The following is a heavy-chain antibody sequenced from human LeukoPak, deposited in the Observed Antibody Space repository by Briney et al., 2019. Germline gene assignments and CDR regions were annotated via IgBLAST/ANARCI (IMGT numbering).Heavy chain of an antibody. CDR2: ISSSGSTI. V-gene: IGHV3-48*03. D-gene: IGHD2-2*01. CDR3: ARGCSSTSCYVDWFDP. J-gene: IGHJ5*02. CDR1: GFSFSSYE. Sequence: GGSLRLSCAASGFSFSSYEMNWVRQAPGKGLEWVSYISSSGSTIYYADSVKGRFTISRDNAKNSLYLQMNSLRAEDTAVYYCARGCSSTSCYVDWFDPWGQGTLVTVSS.